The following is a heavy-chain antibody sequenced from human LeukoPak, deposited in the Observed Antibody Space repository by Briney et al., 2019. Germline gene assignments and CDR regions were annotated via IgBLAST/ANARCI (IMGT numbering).Heavy chain of an antibody. D-gene: IGHD1-26*01. CDR2: IWYDGSNK. Sequence: PGGSLRLSCAASGFTFSSYAMSWVRQAPGKGLEWVAVIWYDGSNKYYADSVKGRFTISRDNSKNTLYLQMNSLRAEDTAVYYCARAPTSGSYYMDYWGQGTLVTVSS. CDR1: GFTFSSYA. CDR3: ARAPTSGSYYMDY. V-gene: IGHV3-33*08. J-gene: IGHJ4*02.